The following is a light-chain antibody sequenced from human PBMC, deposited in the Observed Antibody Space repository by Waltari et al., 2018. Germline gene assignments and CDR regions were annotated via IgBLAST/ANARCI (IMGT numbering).Light chain of an antibody. CDR1: QSISIY. Sequence: DIQMTQSPSSLSASVGDRVTITCRTSQSISIYLNWYQQKPGKAPKILIHAASSLQSGVPSRFSGSGSGTDFTLTISSLQAEDFATYYCQQSSDTPRTFGQGTKVEMK. J-gene: IGKJ1*01. V-gene: IGKV1-39*01. CDR2: AAS. CDR3: QQSSDTPRT.